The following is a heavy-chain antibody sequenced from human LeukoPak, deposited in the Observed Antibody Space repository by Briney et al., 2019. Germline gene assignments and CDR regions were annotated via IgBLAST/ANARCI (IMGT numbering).Heavy chain of an antibody. CDR1: GGSISSSNW. D-gene: IGHD4-23*01. CDR2: IYHSGSTY. Sequence: PSETLSLTCAVSGGSISSSNWWSWVRQPPGKGLEWIGEIYHSGSTYYYNPSLKSRVTISVDTSKNQFSLKLSSVTAADTAVYYCARQYGGNSGYFQHWGQGTLVSVSS. CDR3: ARQYGGNSGYFQH. V-gene: IGHV4-4*02. J-gene: IGHJ1*01.